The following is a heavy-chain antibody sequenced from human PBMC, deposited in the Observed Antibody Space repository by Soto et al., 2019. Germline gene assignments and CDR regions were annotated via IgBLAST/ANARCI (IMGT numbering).Heavy chain of an antibody. V-gene: IGHV1-18*01. J-gene: IGHJ4*02. CDR1: CFSFTSYG. D-gene: IGHD6-19*01. CDR2: LSAYSGNT. CDR3: AKLRAYSSGWPYYFDY. Sequence: ASVKVSCKASCFSFTSYGITWVRQAPGQGLEWMGWLSAYSGNTNYAQKQQGRVTVTTDTFTNTAYMEQRSLTSDDTAVFFCAKLRAYSSGWPYYFDYWGQGTLVTVSS.